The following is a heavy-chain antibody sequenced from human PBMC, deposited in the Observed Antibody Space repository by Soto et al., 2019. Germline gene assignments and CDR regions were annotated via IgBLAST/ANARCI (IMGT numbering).Heavy chain of an antibody. J-gene: IGHJ4*02. CDR1: GGSIGSGGNY. D-gene: IGHD2-15*01. V-gene: IGHV4-31*03. Sequence: QVQLQESGPGLVKPSQTLSLICTVSGGSIGSGGNYWSWIRQFPGKGLEWIGYIYYRGSAYYNPSLKSRVTISVDTSKSQFSLKLSSVTAADTAVYYCARTPRYCNDGSCYSNFDYWGQGTLVTVSS. CDR2: IYYRGSA. CDR3: ARTPRYCNDGSCYSNFDY.